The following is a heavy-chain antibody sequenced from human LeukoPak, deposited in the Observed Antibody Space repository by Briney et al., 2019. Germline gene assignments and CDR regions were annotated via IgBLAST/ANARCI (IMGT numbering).Heavy chain of an antibody. CDR1: GFTFSNYN. V-gene: IGHV3-48*01. CDR3: AKDYESGDIVVVVAAFDYFDY. CDR2: ISSSRSMI. Sequence: GGSLRLSCAASGFTFSNYNMNWVRQAPGKGLEWVSYISSSRSMIFYADSVKGRFTISRDNAKNSLYLQMNSLRAEDTAVYYCAKDYESGDIVVVVAAFDYFDYWGQGTLVTVSS. D-gene: IGHD2-15*01. J-gene: IGHJ4*02.